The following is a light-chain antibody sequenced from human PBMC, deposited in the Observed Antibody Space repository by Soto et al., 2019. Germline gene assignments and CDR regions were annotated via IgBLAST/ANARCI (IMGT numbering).Light chain of an antibody. CDR1: QSVSSS. V-gene: IGKV3-11*01. Sequence: EIVLTQSPDTLSLSPGERATLSCRASQSVSSSLAWYQQIPGQAPRLLIYDAYNRATGIPARFSGSGSGTDLTLTISTLEPEDFAVYYCQQRSNWPPEVTFGPGTKVDI. CDR2: DAY. CDR3: QQRSNWPPEVT. J-gene: IGKJ3*01.